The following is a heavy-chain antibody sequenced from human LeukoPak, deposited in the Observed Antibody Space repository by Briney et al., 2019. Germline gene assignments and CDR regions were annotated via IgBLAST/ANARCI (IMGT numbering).Heavy chain of an antibody. V-gene: IGHV1-18*01. CDR1: GYTFTYYG. J-gene: IGHJ5*02. CDR3: ARSRSLGRSWSREWLDP. D-gene: IGHD6-13*01. CDR2: ISAHNDNA. Sequence: GASVTVSSKASGYTFTYYGISWVRLAPGQGLEWMGWISAHNDNANYAQKFQGRVTMTTDTSTSTVYMEIRSLRSDDTAVYCARSRSLGRSWSREWLDPWGQGTLITVSS.